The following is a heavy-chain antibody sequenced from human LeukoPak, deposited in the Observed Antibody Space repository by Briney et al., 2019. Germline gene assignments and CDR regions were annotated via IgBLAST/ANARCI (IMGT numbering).Heavy chain of an antibody. Sequence: GGSLRLSCAASGFTFDDYDMHWVRQAPGKGLEWVSGISWNSGSIDYADSVKGRFTISRDNAKNSLYLQMNSLSAADTALYYCAKDTSGSYYHYLDYWGQGTLVTVSS. D-gene: IGHD1-26*01. CDR3: AKDTSGSYYHYLDY. J-gene: IGHJ4*02. V-gene: IGHV3-9*01. CDR2: ISWNSGSI. CDR1: GFTFDDYD.